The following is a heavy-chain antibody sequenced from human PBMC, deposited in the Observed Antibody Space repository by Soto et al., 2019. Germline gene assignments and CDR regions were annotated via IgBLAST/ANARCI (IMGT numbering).Heavy chain of an antibody. CDR1: GVTINNNY. D-gene: IGHD5-12*01. J-gene: IGHJ4*02. V-gene: IGHV3-53*01. CDR2: IYGGGST. Sequence: PGGSLRLSGASSGVTINNNYMIWVRHAPGKGLEWVSVIYGGGSTDYADSVKGRFTISRDNSKNTLYLQMNSLRAEDTATYYCARARDAYNFLYEPTWGQGTLVTVSS. CDR3: ARARDAYNFLYEPT.